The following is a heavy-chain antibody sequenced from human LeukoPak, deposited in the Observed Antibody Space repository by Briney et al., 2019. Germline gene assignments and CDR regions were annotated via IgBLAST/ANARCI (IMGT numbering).Heavy chain of an antibody. V-gene: IGHV1-2*02. CDR1: GYTFTGYY. CDR3: ARDRYAYYGSGSYYNPVYYYYYYMDV. D-gene: IGHD3-10*01. J-gene: IGHJ6*03. Sequence: ASVKVSCKASGYTFTGYYMHWVRQAPGQGPEWMGWINPNSGGTNYAQKFQGRVTMTRDTSISTAYMELSRLRSDDTAVYYCARDRYAYYGSGSYYNPVYYYYYYMDVWGKGTTVTVSS. CDR2: INPNSGGT.